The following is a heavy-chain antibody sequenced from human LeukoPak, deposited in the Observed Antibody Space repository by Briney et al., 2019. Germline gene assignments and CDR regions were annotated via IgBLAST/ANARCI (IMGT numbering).Heavy chain of an antibody. CDR3: ARDDTSGSNYWFDP. V-gene: IGHV1-2*02. Sequence: AASVKVSCKTSGYTFTGDFMHWVRQAPGQGLEWMGWINPNSGGTNYAQKFQGRVTMTRDTSISTAYMELSRLTSDDTAVYYCARDDTSGSNYWFDPWGQGNLVTVSS. J-gene: IGHJ5*02. CDR2: INPNSGGT. D-gene: IGHD1-26*01. CDR1: GYTFTGDF.